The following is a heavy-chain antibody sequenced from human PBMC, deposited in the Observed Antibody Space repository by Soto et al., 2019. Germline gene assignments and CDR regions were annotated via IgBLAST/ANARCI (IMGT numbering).Heavy chain of an antibody. CDR3: ARHMGSGFRWFDP. V-gene: IGHV4-39*01. CDR2: IYYSGST. D-gene: IGHD3-10*01. CDR1: GGSISSSSYY. J-gene: IGHJ5*02. Sequence: SETLSLTCTVSGGSISSSSYYWGWIRQPLGKGLEWIGSIYYSGSTYYNPSLKSRVTISVDTSKNQFSLKLSSVTAADTAVYYCARHMGSGFRWFDPWGQGTLVTVSS.